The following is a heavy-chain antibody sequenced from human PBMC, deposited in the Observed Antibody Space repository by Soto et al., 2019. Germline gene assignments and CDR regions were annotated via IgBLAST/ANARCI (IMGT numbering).Heavy chain of an antibody. Sequence: QVQLVQSGGEVKKPGASVKVSCQASGYTFTSYGVSWVRQAPGQGLERMGWISGYNGNTKYAQNFQGRVTLTTDTSTSTAYMELRSLRSDDTSVYYCARDLLYNNVVVGTATPLAYWGQGNVVIVSS. J-gene: IGHJ4*02. CDR2: ISGYNGNT. V-gene: IGHV1-18*04. D-gene: IGHD2-15*01. CDR3: ARDLLYNNVVVGTATPLAY. CDR1: GYTFTSYG.